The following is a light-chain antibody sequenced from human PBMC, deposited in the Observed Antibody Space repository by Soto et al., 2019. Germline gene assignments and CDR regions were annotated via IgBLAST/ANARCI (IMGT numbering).Light chain of an antibody. CDR2: GAS. CDR3: QQYGCSLPIT. Sequence: EIVLMQAPAAPSLSQGERATLSCRASQSVSSSSLAWYQQKPGQAPRLLIYGASSRATGIPDRFSGSGSGTDFTLTISRLEPEDFAVFCGQQYGCSLPITCGQGTRLEIK. CDR1: QSVSSSS. J-gene: IGKJ5*01. V-gene: IGKV3-20*01.